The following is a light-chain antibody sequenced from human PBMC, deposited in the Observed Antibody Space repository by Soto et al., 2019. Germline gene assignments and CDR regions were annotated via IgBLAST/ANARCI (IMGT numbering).Light chain of an antibody. V-gene: IGKV1-39*01. CDR2: AAS. J-gene: IGKJ5*01. Sequence: IQMTQSPSSLSVSVGDGVTITCRGSQDIRTYLNWYQQKPGKAPKLLISAASSLQSGVPSRLSARGSGQEFTLTFSTRQPDDFATYYCQQSFSTLLITFGQGTRLEVK. CDR3: QQSFSTLLIT. CDR1: QDIRTY.